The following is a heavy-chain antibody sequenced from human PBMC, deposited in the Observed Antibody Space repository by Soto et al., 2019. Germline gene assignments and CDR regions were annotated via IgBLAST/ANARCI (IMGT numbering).Heavy chain of an antibody. D-gene: IGHD3-3*01. CDR3: AKDISRGPTKNYDFWSGPDY. CDR1: GFTFDYYA. Sequence: GGSLRLSCAASGFTFDYYAMHWVRQPPGKGLEWVSLISLDGSNRYYADSVQGRFTISRDNSKYSLYLEMNSLRPEDTALYYCAKDISRGPTKNYDFWSGPDYWGQGTLVTVSS. V-gene: IGHV3-43D*04. CDR2: ISLDGSNR. J-gene: IGHJ4*02.